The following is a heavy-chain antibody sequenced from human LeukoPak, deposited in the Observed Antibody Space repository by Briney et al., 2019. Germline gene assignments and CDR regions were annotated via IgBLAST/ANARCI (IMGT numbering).Heavy chain of an antibody. Sequence: EASVKVSFKASGYTFTSYDINWVRQATGQGLEWMGWMNPNSGNTGYAQKFQGRVTMTRNTSISTAYMELSSLRSEDTAVYYCARSGYSYGTLGYMDVWGKGTTVTVSS. CDR1: GYTFTSYD. CDR2: MNPNSGNT. J-gene: IGHJ6*03. V-gene: IGHV1-8*01. CDR3: ARSGYSYGTLGYMDV. D-gene: IGHD5-18*01.